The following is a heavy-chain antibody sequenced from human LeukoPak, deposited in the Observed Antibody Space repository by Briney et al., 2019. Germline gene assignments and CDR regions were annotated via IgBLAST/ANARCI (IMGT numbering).Heavy chain of an antibody. CDR2: ISGSGGST. CDR1: GFTFSSYA. CDR3: AREVGYDSSGYYPNDAFDI. V-gene: IGHV3-23*01. D-gene: IGHD3-22*01. Sequence: GGSLRLSCAASGFTFSSYAMSWVRQAPGKGLEWVSAISGSGGSTYYADSVKGRFTISRDNSKNTLYLQMNSLRAEDTALYYCAREVGYDSSGYYPNDAFDIWGQGTMVTVSS. J-gene: IGHJ3*02.